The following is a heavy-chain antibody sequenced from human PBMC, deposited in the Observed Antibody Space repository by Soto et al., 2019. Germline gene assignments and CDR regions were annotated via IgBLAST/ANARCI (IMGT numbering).Heavy chain of an antibody. CDR2: ISYDGSNK. J-gene: IGHJ4*02. CDR3: AKDRGRGYSYGPFDY. V-gene: IGHV3-30*18. D-gene: IGHD5-18*01. CDR1: GFTFSSYG. Sequence: QVQLVESGGGVVQPGRSLRLSCAASGFTFSSYGMHWVRQAPGKGLEWVAVISYDGSNKYYADSVKGRFTISRDNAKNTLYLQMNSLRAGDTAVYYCAKDRGRGYSYGPFDYWGQGTLVTVSS.